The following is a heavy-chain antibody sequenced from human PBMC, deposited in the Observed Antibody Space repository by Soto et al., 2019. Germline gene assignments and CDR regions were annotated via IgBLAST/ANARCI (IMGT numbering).Heavy chain of an antibody. CDR2: IYTAGGT. CDR1: GFAISSYY. D-gene: IGHD3-10*01. CDR3: ARRGLLRSGPLDF. J-gene: IGHJ4*02. Sequence: VGSLRLSCAVSGFAISSYYMTWVRQAPGKGLEWVSVIYTAGGTYYADSVKGRFIISRDNSKNTLSPQMNSLRAGDTAVYYCARRGLLRSGPLDFWGQGALVTVSS. V-gene: IGHV3-53*01.